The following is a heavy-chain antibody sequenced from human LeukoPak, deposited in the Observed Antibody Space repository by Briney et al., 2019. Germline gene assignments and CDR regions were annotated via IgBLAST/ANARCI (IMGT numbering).Heavy chain of an antibody. D-gene: IGHD6-19*01. Sequence: SQTLSLTCTVSGDSISSGDYYWNWIRQPAGRGLEWIGRISSSGSTNYNPSLKSRVTISVDTSKNQFSLKLSSVTAADTAVYFCARGQWLVKVAFDIWGQGTMVTVSS. J-gene: IGHJ3*02. V-gene: IGHV4-61*02. CDR2: ISSSGST. CDR3: ARGQWLVKVAFDI. CDR1: GDSISSGDYY.